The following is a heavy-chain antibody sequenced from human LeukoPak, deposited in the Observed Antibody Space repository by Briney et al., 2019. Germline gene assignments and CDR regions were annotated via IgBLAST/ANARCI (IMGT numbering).Heavy chain of an antibody. V-gene: IGHV4-61*02. CDR1: GGSLSSGSYY. D-gene: IGHD3-10*01. CDR2: IYTSEST. CDR3: ARVGYYGVVRTFDY. J-gene: IGHJ4*02. Sequence: PSQTLSLTCTVSGGSLSSGSYYWSWIRQPAGKGLEWIERIYTSESTNYNPSLKSRVTLSVATSKNQFSLKLSSVTAADTAVYSCARVGYYGVVRTFDYWGQGTLVTVSS.